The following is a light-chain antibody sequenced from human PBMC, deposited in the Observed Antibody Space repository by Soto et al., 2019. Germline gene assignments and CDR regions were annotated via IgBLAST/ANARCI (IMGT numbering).Light chain of an antibody. CDR2: GTS. J-gene: IGKJ4*01. CDR1: RSVGSNY. Sequence: VVLTQSPGTLSLSPGERATLSCRASRSVGSNYLAWYQQKPGQAPRLLIYGTSRRATGIPDRFSGSGSGTDFTLTISRLETEDFALCYCKKYADSPLLSFGGGTKLEI. V-gene: IGKV3-20*01. CDR3: KKYADSPLLS.